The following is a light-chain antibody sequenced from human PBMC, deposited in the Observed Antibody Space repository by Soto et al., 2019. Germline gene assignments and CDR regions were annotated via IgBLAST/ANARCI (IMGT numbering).Light chain of an antibody. CDR2: AAS. Sequence: EIVMTQSPATLSVSPGNRATLSCRASQSISRDLAWYQQRPGQAPRLLIFAASTRATGIPARFSGSGSGTEYTLTISSLQSEDFAVYFCQQYDSRPLTFGGGTKVE. V-gene: IGKV3-15*01. J-gene: IGKJ4*01. CDR1: QSISRD. CDR3: QQYDSRPLT.